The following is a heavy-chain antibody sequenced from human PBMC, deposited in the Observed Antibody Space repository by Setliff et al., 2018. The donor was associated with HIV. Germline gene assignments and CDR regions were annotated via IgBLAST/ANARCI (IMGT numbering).Heavy chain of an antibody. V-gene: IGHV4-59*11. Sequence: SETLSLTCALYGGSFSGHSWSWIRQPPGKGLEWIGYIYYSGSTNYNPSLKSRVTISLDTSKNQFSLNLSSVTAADTAVYYCARANSIKGYSYGPDAFDIWGQGTMVTVSS. J-gene: IGHJ3*02. CDR3: ARANSIKGYSYGPDAFDI. CDR1: GGSFSGHS. CDR2: IYYSGST. D-gene: IGHD5-18*01.